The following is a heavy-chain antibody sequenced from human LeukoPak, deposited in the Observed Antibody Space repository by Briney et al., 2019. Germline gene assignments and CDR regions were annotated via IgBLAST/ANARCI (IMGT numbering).Heavy chain of an antibody. Sequence: PGRSLRLSCTASGFTFGDYAMSWVRQAPGKGLEWVALVSYDGATKYYRDSVKGRFTISRDNSKNTLYLQMNSLRAEDTAVYYCARPSGSYWYFDLWGRGTLVTVSS. CDR2: VSYDGATK. D-gene: IGHD1-26*01. CDR1: GFTFGDYA. CDR3: ARPSGSYWYFDL. V-gene: IGHV3-30-3*01. J-gene: IGHJ2*01.